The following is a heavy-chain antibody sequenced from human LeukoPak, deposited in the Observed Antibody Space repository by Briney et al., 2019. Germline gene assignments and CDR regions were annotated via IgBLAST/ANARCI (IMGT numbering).Heavy chain of an antibody. CDR2: ISNDGEYK. D-gene: IGHD1-26*01. V-gene: IGHV3-30*04. Sequence: GGSLRLSCAASGFTFNDYVMHWVRQAPGKGLEWVAIISNDGEYKFYADSVKGRFTISRDNSKNTLYLQVISLRAEDTAVYYCARDYRHSGSYTYLFDYWGQGTLVTVSS. J-gene: IGHJ4*02. CDR1: GFTFNDYV. CDR3: ARDYRHSGSYTYLFDY.